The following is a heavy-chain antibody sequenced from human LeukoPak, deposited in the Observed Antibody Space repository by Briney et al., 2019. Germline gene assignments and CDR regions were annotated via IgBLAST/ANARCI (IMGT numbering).Heavy chain of an antibody. V-gene: IGHV3-30*09. CDR1: GFTFSSYA. D-gene: IGHD2-2*02. CDR2: ISYDGSNK. J-gene: IGHJ3*02. Sequence: PGRSLRLSCAASGFTFSSYAMHWVRQAPGKGLEWVAVISYDGSNKYYADSVKGRFAISRDNSKNTLYLQMNSLRAEDTAVYYCARDRRDHCSSTSCYKWNAFGIWGQGTMVTVSS. CDR3: ARDRRDHCSSTSCYKWNAFGI.